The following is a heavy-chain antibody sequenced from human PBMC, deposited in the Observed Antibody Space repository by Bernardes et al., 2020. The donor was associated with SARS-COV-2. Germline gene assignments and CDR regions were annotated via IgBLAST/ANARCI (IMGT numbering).Heavy chain of an antibody. CDR1: GFTFSSYA. Sequence: GGSLRLSCAASGFTFSSYAMHWVRQAPGKGLEWVALISYDGSNKYYADSVKGRITISRDNSKNTLYLQMNSLRAEDTAVYYCARDRGGAIGGFDPWGQGTLVTVSS. D-gene: IGHD1-26*01. V-gene: IGHV3-30-3*01. CDR2: ISYDGSNK. J-gene: IGHJ5*02. CDR3: ARDRGGAIGGFDP.